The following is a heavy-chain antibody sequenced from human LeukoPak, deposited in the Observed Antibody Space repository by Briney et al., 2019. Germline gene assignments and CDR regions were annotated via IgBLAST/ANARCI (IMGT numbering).Heavy chain of an antibody. CDR1: GGSISSYY. V-gene: IGHV4-59*01. CDR2: IYYSGST. J-gene: IGHJ6*02. D-gene: IGHD2-2*01. CDR3: ARGEPAANSGMDV. Sequence: PSETLSLTCTVSGGSISSYYWSWIRQPPGKGLEWIGYIYYSGSTNYNPSLKSRVTMSVDTSKNQFSLKLSSVTAADTAVYYCARGEPAANSGMDVWGQGTTVTVSS.